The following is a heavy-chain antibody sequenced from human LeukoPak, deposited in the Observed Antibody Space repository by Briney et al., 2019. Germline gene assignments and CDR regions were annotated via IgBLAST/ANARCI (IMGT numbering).Heavy chain of an antibody. V-gene: IGHV3-53*01. D-gene: IGHD5-24*01. CDR2: FYVGGAT. CDR3: AGGDGYNFFDY. Sequence: PGGSLRLSCAVSGFSVTNNYMSWVRQAPGKGLEWVSVFYVGGATSYADSVKGRFTISRDNSENTLYLQMKSLRAEDTAVYYCAGGDGYNFFDYWGQGTLVTVSS. J-gene: IGHJ4*02. CDR1: GFSVTNNY.